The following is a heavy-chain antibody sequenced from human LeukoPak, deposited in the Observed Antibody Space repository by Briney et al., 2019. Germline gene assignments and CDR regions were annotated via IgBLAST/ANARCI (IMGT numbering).Heavy chain of an antibody. J-gene: IGHJ3*02. CDR1: GFTFSSYA. V-gene: IGHV3-23*01. D-gene: IGHD3-10*01. CDR3: ARRGAITGGFDI. CDR2: ISGSGGST. Sequence: GGSLRLPCAASGFTFSSYAMNWVRQAPGKGLEWVSVISGSGGSTYYADSVKGRVTISRDNAKNTLYLQMNSLRAEDTAVYYCARRGAITGGFDIWGQGTMVTVSS.